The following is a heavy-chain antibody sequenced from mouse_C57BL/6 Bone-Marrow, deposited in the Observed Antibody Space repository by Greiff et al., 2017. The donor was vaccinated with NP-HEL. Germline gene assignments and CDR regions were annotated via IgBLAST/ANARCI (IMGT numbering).Heavy chain of an antibody. D-gene: IGHD1-1*01. Sequence: VQLQQSGAELAKPGDSVKLSCKAAGYTVTSYWMNGGKKRPGKGREWMGYINPSSGDTKYNQKFKDKATLTADKSSSTAYMQLSSLTYEDSAVYYCARDGSSHYYAMDYWGQGTSVTVSS. CDR3: ARDGSSHYYAMDY. J-gene: IGHJ4*01. CDR1: GYTVTSYW. V-gene: IGHV1-7*01. CDR2: INPSSGDT.